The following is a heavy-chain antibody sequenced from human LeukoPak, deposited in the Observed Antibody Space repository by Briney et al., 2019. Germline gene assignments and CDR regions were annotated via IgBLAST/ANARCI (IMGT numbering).Heavy chain of an antibody. CDR3: ARGFQLWENQIGY. V-gene: IGHV4-34*01. Sequence: PSETLSLTCAVYGGSFSGYYWSWIRQPPGKGLEWIGEINHSGSTNYNPSLRSRVTISVDTSKNQFSLKLSSVPAADTAVYYCARGFQLWENQIGYWGQGTLVTVSS. CDR2: INHSGST. D-gene: IGHD5-18*01. J-gene: IGHJ4*02. CDR1: GGSFSGYY.